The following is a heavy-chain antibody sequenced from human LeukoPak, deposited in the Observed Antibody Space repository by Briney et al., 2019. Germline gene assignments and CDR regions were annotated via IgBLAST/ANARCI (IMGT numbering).Heavy chain of an antibody. V-gene: IGHV1-2*02. D-gene: IGHD6-19*01. CDR1: GYTFTGYY. CDR2: INPNTGGT. Sequence: ASVKVSCKASGYTFTGYYMHWVGQAPGQGLEWMGWINPNTGGTNYAQKFQGRVTMTRDTSISTAYMELSRLRSDDTAVYYCARDCEHLASGWPGCFDYWGQGTLVTVSS. CDR3: ARDCEHLASGWPGCFDY. J-gene: IGHJ4*02.